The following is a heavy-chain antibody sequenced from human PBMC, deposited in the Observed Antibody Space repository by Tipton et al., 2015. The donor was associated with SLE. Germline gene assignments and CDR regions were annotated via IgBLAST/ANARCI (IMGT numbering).Heavy chain of an antibody. J-gene: IGHJ4*02. CDR1: GYTFTGYY. V-gene: IGHV1-2*02. D-gene: IGHD2-15*01. CDR2: INPNSGGT. CDR3: ARESGSGGTYSDY. Sequence: QLVQSGAEVKKPGASVKVSCKASGYTFTGYYMHWERQAPGQGLEWMGWINPNSGGTNYAQKFQGRVAMTRDTSISTAYMELSRLRSDDTAMYYCARESGSGGTYSDYRGQGTLVTVSS.